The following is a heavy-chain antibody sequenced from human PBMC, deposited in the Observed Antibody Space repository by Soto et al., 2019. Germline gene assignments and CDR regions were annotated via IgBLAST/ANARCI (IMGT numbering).Heavy chain of an antibody. J-gene: IGHJ5*02. D-gene: IGHD3-10*01. V-gene: IGHV1-18*01. CDR2: ISAYNGNT. Sequence: RASVKVSCKASGYTFTSYGISWVRQAPGQGLEWMGWISAYNGNTNYAQKLQGRVTMTTDTSTSTAYMELRSLRSDDTAVYYCARGGRLLWFGELSPRNWFDPWGQGTLVTVSS. CDR1: GYTFTSYG. CDR3: ARGGRLLWFGELSPRNWFDP.